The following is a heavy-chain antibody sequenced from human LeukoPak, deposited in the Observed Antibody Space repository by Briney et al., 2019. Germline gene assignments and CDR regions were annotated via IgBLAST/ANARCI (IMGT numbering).Heavy chain of an antibody. J-gene: IGHJ4*02. CDR3: ARVFSGWYRGLDF. V-gene: IGHV3-7*02. Sequence: GGSLRLSCAASGFTFSSYWMSWVRQAPGKGLEWVANIKQGGSEKYYVDSVKGRFTISRDNAKNSLYLQMNSLRAEDTADYYCARVFSGWYRGLDFWGQGILVTVSS. D-gene: IGHD6-19*01. CDR1: GFTFSSYW. CDR2: IKQGGSEK.